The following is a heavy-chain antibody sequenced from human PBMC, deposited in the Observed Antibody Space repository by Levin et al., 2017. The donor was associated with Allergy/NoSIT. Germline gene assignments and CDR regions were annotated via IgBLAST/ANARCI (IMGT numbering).Heavy chain of an antibody. CDR3: ARFVVTPVSYFYMDV. Sequence: GASVKVSCKASGYTFKNYGISWVRQAPGQGLEWMGWISTHNGNTNYAQSFQGRVTMTTDTSTSTAAMELRSLISDDTAVYYCARFVVTPVSYFYMDVWGKGTTVTVSS. CDR2: ISTHNGNT. J-gene: IGHJ6*03. CDR1: GYTFKNYG. V-gene: IGHV1-18*01. D-gene: IGHD2-2*01.